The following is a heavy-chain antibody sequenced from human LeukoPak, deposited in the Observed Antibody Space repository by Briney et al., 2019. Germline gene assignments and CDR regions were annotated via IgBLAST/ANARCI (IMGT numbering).Heavy chain of an antibody. J-gene: IGHJ3*02. Sequence: ASVTVSCKVSGYTLTELSMHWVRQAPGKGLEWMGGFDPEDGETIYAQKFQGRVTMTEDTSTDTAYMELSSLRSEDTAVYYCATSRPTTGTTWPHPDAFDIWGQGTMVTVSS. CDR1: GYTLTELS. V-gene: IGHV1-24*01. D-gene: IGHD1-1*01. CDR3: ATSRPTTGTTWPHPDAFDI. CDR2: FDPEDGET.